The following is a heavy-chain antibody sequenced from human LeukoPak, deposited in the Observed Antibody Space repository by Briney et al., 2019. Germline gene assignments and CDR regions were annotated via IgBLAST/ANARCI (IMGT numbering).Heavy chain of an antibody. J-gene: IGHJ4*02. Sequence: SETLSLTCAVYGGSFSGYYWSWIHQPPGKGLEWIGEINHSGSTNCNPSLKSRVTISVDTSKNQFSLKLSSVTAADTAVYYCARYGGRGGLGYWGQGTLVTVSS. CDR2: INHSGST. CDR3: ARYGGRGGLGY. D-gene: IGHD4-23*01. CDR1: GGSFSGYY. V-gene: IGHV4-34*01.